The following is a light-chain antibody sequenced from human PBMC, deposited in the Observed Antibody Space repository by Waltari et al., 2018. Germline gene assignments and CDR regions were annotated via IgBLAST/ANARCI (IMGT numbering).Light chain of an antibody. Sequence: QSVLTQPPSLSGAPGQRITISCPGTRPHIGAGYDVPWYLQLPGTAPKLLILGNNNRPSGVPDRFSASKSDTSASLAITGLQAEDEADYYCQSYDSSLSGVIFGGGTKLTVL. CDR1: RPHIGAGYD. CDR2: GNN. CDR3: QSYDSSLSGVI. J-gene: IGLJ2*01. V-gene: IGLV1-40*01.